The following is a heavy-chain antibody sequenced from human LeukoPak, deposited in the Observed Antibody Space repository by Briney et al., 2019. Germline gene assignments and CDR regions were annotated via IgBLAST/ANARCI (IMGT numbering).Heavy chain of an antibody. CDR2: IKYDGSEK. V-gene: IGHV3-7*01. CDR3: ASTTYYYDSSGYSLTD. CDR1: GFIFSNYW. D-gene: IGHD3-22*01. J-gene: IGHJ4*02. Sequence: GGSLRLSCAASGFIFSNYWMSWVRQAPGRGLEWVANIKYDGSEKYYVDSVKGRFTISRDNDKNSLYLQMNSLRAEDTAVYYCASTTYYYDSSGYSLTDWGQGTLVTVSS.